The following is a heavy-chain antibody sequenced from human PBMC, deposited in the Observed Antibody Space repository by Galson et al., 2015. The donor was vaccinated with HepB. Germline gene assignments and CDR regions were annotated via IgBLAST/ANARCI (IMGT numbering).Heavy chain of an antibody. CDR3: AKDLGSSGWYYYFDY. CDR1: GFTFSSYG. Sequence: SLRLSCAASGFTFSSYGMHWVRQAPGKGLEWVAFIRYDGSNKYYADSVKGRFTISRDNSKNTLYLQMNSLRAEDTAVYYCAKDLGSSGWYYYFDYWGQGTLVTVSS. CDR2: IRYDGSNK. D-gene: IGHD6-19*01. J-gene: IGHJ4*02. V-gene: IGHV3-30*02.